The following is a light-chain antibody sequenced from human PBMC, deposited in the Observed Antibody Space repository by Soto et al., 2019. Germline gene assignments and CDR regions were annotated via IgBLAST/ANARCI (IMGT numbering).Light chain of an antibody. CDR2: ENN. Sequence: QSVLTQPPSVSATPGQKVTISCSGSSSNIGNNYVSWYQQLPGTAPKLLIYENNKRPSGIPDRFSASKSGTSATLGITGLQTGDEADYYCGTWDSNLSAVVFGGGTKVTVL. CDR1: SSNIGNNY. CDR3: GTWDSNLSAVV. J-gene: IGLJ2*01. V-gene: IGLV1-51*02.